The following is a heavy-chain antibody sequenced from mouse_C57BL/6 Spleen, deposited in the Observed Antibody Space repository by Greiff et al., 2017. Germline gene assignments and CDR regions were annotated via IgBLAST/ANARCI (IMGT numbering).Heavy chain of an antibody. D-gene: IGHD2-4*01. CDR1: GYTFPSYW. CDR2: IDPSDSET. Sequence: VQLQQPGAELVRPGSSVKLSCKASGYTFPSYWLHWVKQRPIQGLEWIGNIDPSDSETHYNQKFKDKATLTVDKSSSTAYMQLSSLTSEDSAVYYCARRAYDFEAMDYWGQGTSVTVSS. V-gene: IGHV1-52*01. J-gene: IGHJ4*01. CDR3: ARRAYDFEAMDY.